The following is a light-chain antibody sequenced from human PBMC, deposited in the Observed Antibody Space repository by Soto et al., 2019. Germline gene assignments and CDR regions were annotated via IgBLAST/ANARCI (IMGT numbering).Light chain of an antibody. V-gene: IGKV1-5*01. CDR2: DAS. CDR3: QQYNNFWT. CDR1: QSISSW. J-gene: IGKJ1*01. Sequence: DIQMTQSHSALSASVGDRVTITCRTSQSISSWLAWYQQKPGKAPRLLIYDASSLEGGVPSRFSGSGSGTDFTLTISDLQPDDLGTYYCQQYNNFWTFGPGTKVEI.